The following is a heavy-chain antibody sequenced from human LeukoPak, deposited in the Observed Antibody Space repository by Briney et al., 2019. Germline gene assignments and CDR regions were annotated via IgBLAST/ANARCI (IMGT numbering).Heavy chain of an antibody. Sequence: PSETLSLTCAVYGGSFSGYYWSWIRQPPGKGLEWIGEINHSGSTNYNPSLKSRVTISVDTSKNQFSLKLSSVTAADTAVYYCASMTVTAPNWFDPWGQGTLATVSS. CDR3: ASMTVTAPNWFDP. D-gene: IGHD2-21*02. CDR2: INHSGST. V-gene: IGHV4-34*01. J-gene: IGHJ5*02. CDR1: GGSFSGYY.